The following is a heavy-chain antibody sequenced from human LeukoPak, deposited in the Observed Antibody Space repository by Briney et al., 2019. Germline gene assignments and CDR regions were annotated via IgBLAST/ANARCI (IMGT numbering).Heavy chain of an antibody. J-gene: IGHJ4*02. D-gene: IGHD3-16*02. V-gene: IGHV4-59*01. CDR1: GGSIRSYY. Sequence: TSETLSLTCAVSGGSIRSYYWTWIRQPPGKGLEWIGCVYYSGGTYYNPSLKSRVTMSLDTSQNQFSLKLSSLTAADTAVYYCASTLGELSLYLDYWGQGTLVTVSS. CDR2: VYYSGGT. CDR3: ASTLGELSLYLDY.